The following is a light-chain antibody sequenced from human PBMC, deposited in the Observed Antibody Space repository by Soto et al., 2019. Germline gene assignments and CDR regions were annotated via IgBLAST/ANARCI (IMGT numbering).Light chain of an antibody. J-gene: IGLJ2*01. Sequence: QSALTQPASVSGSPGQSITISCTGTSSDIGDYGYVSWYQHLPGKAPKLLIFDVTHRPSGVSDRFSGSKSGNTASLTISGVRPEDEADYYCCSYTDIALDVVFGGGTQLTVL. CDR3: CSYTDIALDVV. V-gene: IGLV2-14*01. CDR1: SSDIGDYGY. CDR2: DVT.